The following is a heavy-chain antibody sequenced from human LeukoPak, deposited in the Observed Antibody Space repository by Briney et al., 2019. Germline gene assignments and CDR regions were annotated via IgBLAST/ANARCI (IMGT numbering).Heavy chain of an antibody. CDR1: GFTFSSYG. CDR3: AKDGGATILDPFDY. CDR2: ISYDGSNK. V-gene: IGHV3-30*18. Sequence: GGSLRLSCAASGFTFSSYGMHWVRQAPGKGLEWVAVISYDGSNKYYADSVKGRFTISRDNSKNTLYLQMNSLRAEDTAVYYCAKDGGATILDPFDYWGQGTLVTVSS. D-gene: IGHD1-26*01. J-gene: IGHJ4*02.